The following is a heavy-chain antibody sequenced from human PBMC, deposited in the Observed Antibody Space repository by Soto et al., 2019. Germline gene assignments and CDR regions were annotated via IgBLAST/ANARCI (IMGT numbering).Heavy chain of an antibody. D-gene: IGHD6-13*01. Sequence: SVKVSCKASGFTFTSSAVQWVRQARGQRLEWIGWIVVGSGNTNYAQKFQERVTITRDMSTSTAYMELSSLRSEDPAVYYCAASGYSSSWYEAVGAFDIWGQGTMVTVSS. J-gene: IGHJ3*02. CDR1: GFTFTSSA. V-gene: IGHV1-58*01. CDR2: IVVGSGNT. CDR3: AASGYSSSWYEAVGAFDI.